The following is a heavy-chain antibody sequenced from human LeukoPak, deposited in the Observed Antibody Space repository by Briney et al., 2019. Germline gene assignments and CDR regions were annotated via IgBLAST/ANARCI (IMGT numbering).Heavy chain of an antibody. Sequence: PSETLSLTCTVSGGSIGSYYWSWIRQPPGKGLEWIGYIYYSGSTNYNPSLKSRVTISVDTSKNQFSLNLSSVTAADTAVYYCARGGDSKHLVNWGQGTLVTVSS. J-gene: IGHJ4*02. D-gene: IGHD3-3*02. CDR1: GGSIGSYY. CDR3: ARGGDSKHLVN. CDR2: IYYSGST. V-gene: IGHV4-59*01.